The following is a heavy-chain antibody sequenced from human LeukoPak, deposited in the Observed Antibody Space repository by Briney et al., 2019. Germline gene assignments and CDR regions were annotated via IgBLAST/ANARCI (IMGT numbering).Heavy chain of an antibody. CDR3: AREQQLVPGYMDV. Sequence: GGSLRLSCAASGFTFSSYEMNWVRQAPGKGLEWVSSISSSSSYIYYADSVKGRFTISRDNAKNSLYLQMNSLRAEDTAVYYCAREQQLVPGYMDVWGKGTTVTVSS. J-gene: IGHJ6*03. D-gene: IGHD6-6*01. CDR2: ISSSSSYI. V-gene: IGHV3-21*01. CDR1: GFTFSSYE.